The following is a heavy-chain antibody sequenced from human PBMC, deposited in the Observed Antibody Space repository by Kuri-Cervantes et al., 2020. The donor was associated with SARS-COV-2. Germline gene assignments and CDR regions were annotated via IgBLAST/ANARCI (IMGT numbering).Heavy chain of an antibody. CDR1: GFTFSSYS. Sequence: GESLKISCAASGFTFSSYSMNWVRQAPGKGLEWVSYISTSSAYIYHGDSVKGRFIISRDNAKNSLYLQMNSLRAEDTALYYCAREKGSSSWPIDYWGQGTLVTVSS. V-gene: IGHV3-21*04. CDR3: AREKGSSSWPIDY. D-gene: IGHD6-13*01. J-gene: IGHJ4*02. CDR2: ISTSSAYI.